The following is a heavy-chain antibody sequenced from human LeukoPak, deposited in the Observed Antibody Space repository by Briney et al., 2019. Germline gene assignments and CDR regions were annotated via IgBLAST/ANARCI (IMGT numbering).Heavy chain of an antibody. Sequence: PGGSLRLSCAASGFTFSTYAMSWVRQAPGKGLEWVSGISGSGDYTYYADSVKGRFTISRDNSKNTLYLQMNSLRAEDTAVYYCPKPSGILLITNPQSWGQGTLVTVSS. CDR1: GFTFSTYA. D-gene: IGHD1-26*01. CDR3: PKPSGILLITNPQS. V-gene: IGHV3-23*01. CDR2: ISGSGDYT. J-gene: IGHJ5*02.